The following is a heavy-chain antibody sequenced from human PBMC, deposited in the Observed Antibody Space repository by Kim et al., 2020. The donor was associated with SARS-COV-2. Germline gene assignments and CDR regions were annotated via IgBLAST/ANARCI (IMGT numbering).Heavy chain of an antibody. J-gene: IGHJ6*02. V-gene: IGHV3-64D*06. CDR1: GFTFSSYA. Sequence: GGSLRLSCSASGFTFSSYAMHWVRQAPGKGLEYVSAISSNGGSTYYADSVKGRFTISRDNSKNTLYLQMSSLRAEDTAVYYCVNIDFWSGYYSLVTHYGMDVWGQGTTFTVSS. D-gene: IGHD3-3*01. CDR3: VNIDFWSGYYSLVTHYGMDV. CDR2: ISSNGGST.